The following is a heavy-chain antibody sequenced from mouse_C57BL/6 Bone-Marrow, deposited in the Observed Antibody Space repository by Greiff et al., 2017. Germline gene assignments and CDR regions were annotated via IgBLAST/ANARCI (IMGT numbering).Heavy chain of an antibody. D-gene: IGHD1-1*01. CDR2: IDPNSGGT. CDR3: AREGTTGDAMDY. CDR1: GYTFTSYR. V-gene: IGHV1-72*01. J-gene: IGHJ4*01. Sequence: QVHVKQPGAELVKPGASVKLSCKASGYTFTSYRMHWVKQRPGRGLEWIGRIDPNSGGTKYNEKFKSKATLNVDKPSSTAYMQLSSLTSEDSAVYYCAREGTTGDAMDYWGQGTSVTVSS.